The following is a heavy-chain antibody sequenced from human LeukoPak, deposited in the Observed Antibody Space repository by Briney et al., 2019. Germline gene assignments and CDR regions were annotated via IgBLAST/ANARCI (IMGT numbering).Heavy chain of an antibody. V-gene: IGHV3-13*01. Sequence: GGSLRLSCAASGFTFSNYDMHWVRQAPGEGLEWVSSIHTAGDTHYSGSAKGRFIISRENVKNSLYLQMNSLRAEDTAVYYCARGSCGYGDCYRALNIWGQWTIVTVSS. D-gene: IGHD2-21*02. CDR3: ARGSCGYGDCYRALNI. CDR1: GFTFSNYD. CDR2: IHTAGDT. J-gene: IGHJ3*02.